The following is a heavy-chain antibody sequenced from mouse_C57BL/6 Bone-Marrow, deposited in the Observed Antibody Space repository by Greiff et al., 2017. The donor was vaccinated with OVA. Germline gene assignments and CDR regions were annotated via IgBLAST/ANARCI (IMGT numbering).Heavy chain of an antibody. CDR2: INPSSGYT. V-gene: IGHV1-7*01. J-gene: IGHJ2*01. Sequence: VQLQQSGAELAKPGASVKLSCKASGYTFTSYWMHWVQQRPGPGLAWIGYINPSSGYTKYNQKFKDKATLTADKSSSTAYMQLSSLTYEDSAVYYCARSDGSSSYYFDDWGQGTTLTVSS. CDR1: GYTFTSYW. CDR3: ARSDGSSSYYFDD. D-gene: IGHD1-1*01.